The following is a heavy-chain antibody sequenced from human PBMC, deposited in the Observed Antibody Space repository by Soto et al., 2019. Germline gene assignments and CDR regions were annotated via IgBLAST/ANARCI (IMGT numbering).Heavy chain of an antibody. CDR1: GGSISSGGYY. J-gene: IGHJ4*02. CDR2: ISYSGST. V-gene: IGHV4-31*03. CDR3: ARDALSRDSI. Sequence: TLSLTCTVSGGSISSGGYYWSWIRQHPGKGLEWIGYISYSGSTYYNPSLESRVTISVDTSKNQFSLKLSSVTAADTAVYYCARDALSRDSIWGQGTLATVSS. D-gene: IGHD3-22*01.